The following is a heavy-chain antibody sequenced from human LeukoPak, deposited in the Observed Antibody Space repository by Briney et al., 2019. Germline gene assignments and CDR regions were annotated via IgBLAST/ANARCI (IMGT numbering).Heavy chain of an antibody. D-gene: IGHD2-2*01. V-gene: IGHV3-21*01. CDR3: ARDAPTIVVVPAAYFDY. CDR1: GFTFSSYS. CDR2: ISSSSRYI. J-gene: IGHJ4*02. Sequence: PGGSLRLSCAASGFTFSSYSMNWVRQARAKGLVWVSSISSSSRYIYYADSVKGRFTIARDNAKNSLYLQMNSLRAEDTAVYYCARDAPTIVVVPAAYFDYWGQGTLVTVSS.